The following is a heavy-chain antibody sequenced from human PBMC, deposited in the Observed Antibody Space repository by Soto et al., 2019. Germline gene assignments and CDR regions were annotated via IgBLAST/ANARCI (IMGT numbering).Heavy chain of an antibody. D-gene: IGHD3-22*01. CDR3: ARHPSRRYYDSSGYYYPLVYGMDV. CDR2: IYYSGST. CDR1: GGSISSYY. J-gene: IGHJ6*02. Sequence: SETLSLTSTVSGGSISSYYWSWIRQPPGKGLEWIGYIYYSGSTNYNPSLKSRVTISVDTSKNQFSLKLSSVTAADTAVYYCARHPSRRYYDSSGYYYPLVYGMDVWGQGTTVTVSS. V-gene: IGHV4-59*08.